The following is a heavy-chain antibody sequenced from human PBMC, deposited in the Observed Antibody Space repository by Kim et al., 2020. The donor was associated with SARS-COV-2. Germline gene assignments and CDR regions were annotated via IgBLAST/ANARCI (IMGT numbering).Heavy chain of an antibody. V-gene: IGHV3-74*01. Sequence: SYADSVKGRFTISRDNAENTLYLQMNSLRAEDTAVYYCAREITSLGDHWGQGTLVTVSS. D-gene: IGHD3-16*01. J-gene: IGHJ4*02. CDR3: AREITSLGDH.